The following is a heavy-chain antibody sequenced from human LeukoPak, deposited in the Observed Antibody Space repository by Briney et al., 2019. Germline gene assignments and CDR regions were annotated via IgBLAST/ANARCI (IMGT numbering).Heavy chain of an antibody. CDR2: ISWNSGSI. J-gene: IGHJ3*02. Sequence: GRSLRLSCAASGFTFDDYAMHWVRQAPGKGLEWVSGISWNSGSIGYADSVKGRFTISRDNAKNSLYLQMNSLRAEDTALYYCAKDRTYYYDSSGLEYAFDIWGQGTMVTVSS. V-gene: IGHV3-9*01. CDR1: GFTFDDYA. D-gene: IGHD3-22*01. CDR3: AKDRTYYYDSSGLEYAFDI.